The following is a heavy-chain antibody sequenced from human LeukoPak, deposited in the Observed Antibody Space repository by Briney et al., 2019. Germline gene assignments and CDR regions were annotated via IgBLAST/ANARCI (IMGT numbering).Heavy chain of an antibody. CDR2: ISNSGGST. CDR3: ARVAEAAAFDS. V-gene: IGHV3-21*06. Sequence: GGSLRHSCAASVFTFSSYGMSWVRQAPGKGREWVSAISNSGGSTYYADSMRGRFTISRDNAKNSLYLQMNSLKPEDTAVYYCARVAEAAAFDSWGQGTLVTVSS. J-gene: IGHJ4*02. D-gene: IGHD6-13*01. CDR1: VFTFSSYG.